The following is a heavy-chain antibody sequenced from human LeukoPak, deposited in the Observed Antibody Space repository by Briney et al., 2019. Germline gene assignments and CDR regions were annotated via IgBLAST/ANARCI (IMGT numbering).Heavy chain of an antibody. J-gene: IGHJ3*02. CDR3: ARLPLHYYDSSAHLGLRAFDI. CDR2: IYYSGST. Sequence: SETLSLTCTVSGGSTSSYYWSWIRQPPGKGLEWIGYIYYSGSTNYNPSLKSRVTISVDTSKNQFSLKLSSVTAADTAVYYCARLPLHYYDSSAHLGLRAFDIWGQGTMVTVSS. D-gene: IGHD3-22*01. CDR1: GGSTSSYY. V-gene: IGHV4-59*08.